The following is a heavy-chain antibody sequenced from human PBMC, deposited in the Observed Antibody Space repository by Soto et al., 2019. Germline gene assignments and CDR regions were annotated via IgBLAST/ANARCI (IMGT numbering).Heavy chain of an antibody. CDR1: GGSISSGGYY. V-gene: IGHV4-31*03. D-gene: IGHD2-15*01. CDR2: IYYSGSA. Sequence: SETLSLTCTVSGGSISSGGYYWSWIRQHPGKGLEWIGYIYYSGSAYYNPSLKSRVTISVDTSKNQFSLRLSSVTAADTAVYYCARGYLPGGNTFYFDYWGQGSLVTVSS. J-gene: IGHJ4*02. CDR3: ARGYLPGGNTFYFDY.